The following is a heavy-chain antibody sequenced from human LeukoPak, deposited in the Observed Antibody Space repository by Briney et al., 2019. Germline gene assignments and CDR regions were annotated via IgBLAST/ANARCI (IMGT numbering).Heavy chain of an antibody. CDR1: GFTFSSYS. D-gene: IGHD3-3*01. Sequence: GGSLRLSCAASGFTFSSYSMNWVRQAPGKGLEWVSYISSSSTIYYADSVKGRFTISRDNAKNSLYLQVNSLRAEDTAVYYCARAPDGIRFMNWFDPWGQGTLVTVSS. V-gene: IGHV3-48*01. CDR3: ARAPDGIRFMNWFDP. J-gene: IGHJ5*02. CDR2: ISSSSTI.